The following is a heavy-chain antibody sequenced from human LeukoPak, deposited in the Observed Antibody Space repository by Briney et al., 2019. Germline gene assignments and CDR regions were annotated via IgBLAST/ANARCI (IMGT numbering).Heavy chain of an antibody. CDR2: ISAYNGNT. CDR1: GYTFTSYG. J-gene: IGHJ4*02. CDR3: ARDRDGSGWYGY. D-gene: IGHD6-19*01. V-gene: IGHV1-18*01. Sequence: ASVKVSCKASGYTFTSYGISWLRQAPGQGLEWMGWISAYNGNTNYAQKLQGRVTMTTDTSTSTAYMELRSLKSDDTAVYYCARDRDGSGWYGYWGQGTLVTVSS.